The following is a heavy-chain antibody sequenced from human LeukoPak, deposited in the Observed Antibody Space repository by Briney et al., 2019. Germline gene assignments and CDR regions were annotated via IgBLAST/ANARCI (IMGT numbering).Heavy chain of an antibody. CDR2: IYHSGST. CDR1: GYSISSGYY. CDR3: ARDGYQPPPRGFDY. Sequence: SETLSLTCTVSGYSISSGYYWGWIRQPPGKGLEWIGSIYHSGSTYYNPSLKSRVTISVDTSKNQFSLKLSSVTAADTAVYYCARDGYQPPPRGFDYWGQGTLVTVSS. V-gene: IGHV4-38-2*02. D-gene: IGHD5-12*01. J-gene: IGHJ4*02.